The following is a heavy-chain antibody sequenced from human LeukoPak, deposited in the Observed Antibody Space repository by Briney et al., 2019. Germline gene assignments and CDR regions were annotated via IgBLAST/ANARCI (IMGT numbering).Heavy chain of an antibody. J-gene: IGHJ4*02. V-gene: IGHV3-53*01. Sequence: GGSLRLSCAAFGFTVSSNYMSWVRQAPGKGLEWVSVIFGGGGTYYGDSVRGRFTISRDNSKNTLYLQMNSLRAEDTAVYYCATLFGGIDYWGQGTLVTVSS. CDR3: ATLFGGIDY. CDR2: IFGGGGT. D-gene: IGHD3-10*02. CDR1: GFTVSSNY.